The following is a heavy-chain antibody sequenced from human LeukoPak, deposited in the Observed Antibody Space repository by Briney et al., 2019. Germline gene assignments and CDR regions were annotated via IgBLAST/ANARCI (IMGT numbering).Heavy chain of an antibody. Sequence: RTLRLSCAVSGFTPCNAWMSWVRQAPGKGLEWVGRIESKTDGGATDYAAPVKGRFTISRDDSKHMLYLQMNSLKTEDTAIYYCTASMVQGVYFDYWGQGTLVTVSS. CDR1: GFTPCNAW. CDR3: TASMVQGVYFDY. J-gene: IGHJ4*02. V-gene: IGHV3-15*04. D-gene: IGHD3-10*01. CDR2: IESKTDGGAT.